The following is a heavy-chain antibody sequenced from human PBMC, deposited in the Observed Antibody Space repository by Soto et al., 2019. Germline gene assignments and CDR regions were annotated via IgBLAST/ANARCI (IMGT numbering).Heavy chain of an antibody. D-gene: IGHD2-8*02. V-gene: IGHV3-33*01. CDR3: ARANDTTGGAFGM. J-gene: IGHJ3*02. CDR1: GFTFDDFG. CDR2: IWYDGSKK. Sequence: QVHLVESGGGVVQPERSLRLSCAASGFTFDDFGMNWVRQAPGKGLEWLATIWYDGSKKYYAESVNGRFTISRDNSKSTLFLQMGRLRAEDTAVYYCARANDTTGGAFGMWGQGTLVIVSS.